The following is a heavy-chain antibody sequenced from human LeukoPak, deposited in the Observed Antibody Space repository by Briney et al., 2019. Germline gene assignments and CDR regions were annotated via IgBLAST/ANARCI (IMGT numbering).Heavy chain of an antibody. J-gene: IGHJ3*02. V-gene: IGHV3-7*01. CDR1: GASISGSNYY. CDR3: ARHRSGGSQDDAFDI. Sequence: ETLSLTCAVSGASISGSNYYWGWIRQPPGKGLAWAADIKQDGSEKYYVDSVKGRFTISRQNAKNSLFLQMNSLRAEDTAVYYCARHRSGGSQDDAFDIWGQGTMVTVSS. D-gene: IGHD2-15*01. CDR2: IKQDGSEK.